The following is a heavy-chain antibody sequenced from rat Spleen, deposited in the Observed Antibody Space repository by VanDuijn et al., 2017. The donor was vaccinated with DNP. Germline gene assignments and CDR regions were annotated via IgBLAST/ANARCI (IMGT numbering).Heavy chain of an antibody. D-gene: IGHD1-11*01. CDR2: ISTGGGNT. Sequence: EVQLVESGGGLVQPGRSLKLSCAASGFTFSNYGMAWVRQAPTKGLEWVASISTGGGNTYYRDFWKVRIIIAKDTVQNPLPLHGIQVVSADTAIYYCVRGPYYGGHSDYFDYWGQGVMVTVSS. CDR3: VRGPYYGGHSDYFDY. V-gene: IGHV5S13*01. J-gene: IGHJ2*01. CDR1: GFTFSNYG.